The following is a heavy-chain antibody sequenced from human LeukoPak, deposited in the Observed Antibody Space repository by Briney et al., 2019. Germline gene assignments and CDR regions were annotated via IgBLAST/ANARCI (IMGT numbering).Heavy chain of an antibody. D-gene: IGHD4-17*01. V-gene: IGHV1-2*02. J-gene: IGHJ4*02. Sequence: ASVTVSCKASVYTFTGYYMHWVRQAPGQGLEWMGWINPNSGGTNYAQKFQGRVTMTRDTSISTAYMQLSRLRSDDTAVYYCARAHYGDPFHFDYWGQGTLVTVSS. CDR2: INPNSGGT. CDR1: VYTFTGYY. CDR3: ARAHYGDPFHFDY.